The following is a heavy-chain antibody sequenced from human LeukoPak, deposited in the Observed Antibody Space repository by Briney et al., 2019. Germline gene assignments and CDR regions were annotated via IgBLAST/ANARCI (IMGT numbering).Heavy chain of an antibody. Sequence: PSETLSLTCAVYGGSSSGYYRSWIRQSPGKGLEWIGEISHNGKSNYNPSLKSRVTISVDTSRNQFSLRLTSVTAADTGVYYCVLGRWEPTGSYWGQGTLVTISS. D-gene: IGHD1-26*01. CDR2: ISHNGKS. CDR1: GGSSSGYY. J-gene: IGHJ4*02. CDR3: VLGRWEPTGSY. V-gene: IGHV4-34*01.